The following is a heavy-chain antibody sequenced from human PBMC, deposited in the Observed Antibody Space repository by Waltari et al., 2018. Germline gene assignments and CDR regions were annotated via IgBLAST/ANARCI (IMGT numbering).Heavy chain of an antibody. CDR2: IYTSVST. CDR3: ARDLSDYNRNRRFDY. CDR1: GGSISSGSYY. D-gene: IGHD4-4*01. J-gene: IGHJ4*02. V-gene: IGHV4-61*09. Sequence: QVQLQESGPGLVKPSQTLSLTCTVSGGSISSGSYYWSWIRQPAGKGLEWIGYIYTSVSTNYNPSLKSRVTISVDTSKNQFSLKLSSVTAADTAVYYCARDLSDYNRNRRFDYWGQGTLVTVSS.